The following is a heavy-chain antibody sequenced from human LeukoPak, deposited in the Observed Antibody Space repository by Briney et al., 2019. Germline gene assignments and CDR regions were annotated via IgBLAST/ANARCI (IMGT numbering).Heavy chain of an antibody. J-gene: IGHJ3*02. CDR2: IYYSGST. Sequence: PSETLSLTCTVSGGSISSYYWSWIRQPPGKGLEWIGYIYYSGSTNYNPSLKSRVTISVDTSKNQFSLKLSSVTAADTAVYYCARESPSTYYYDSSGYYRATGAFDIWGQGTMVTVSS. CDR3: ARESPSTYYYDSSGYYRATGAFDI. CDR1: GGSISSYY. D-gene: IGHD3-22*01. V-gene: IGHV4-59*01.